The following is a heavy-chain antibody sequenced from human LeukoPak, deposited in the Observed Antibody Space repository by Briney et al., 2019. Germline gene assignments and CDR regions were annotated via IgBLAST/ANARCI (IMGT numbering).Heavy chain of an antibody. CDR3: ARARYCSGGSCYAEY. CDR1: GYSFTTYR. J-gene: IGHJ4*02. V-gene: IGHV5-51*01. CDR2: IYPGDSDT. Sequence: GESLKISCKGSGYSFTTYRIGWVRQMPGKGLEWMGIIYPGDSDTRYSPSFQGQVTISADKSISTAYLQWSSLKASDTAMYYCARARYCSGGSCYAEYWGQGTLVTVSS. D-gene: IGHD2-15*01.